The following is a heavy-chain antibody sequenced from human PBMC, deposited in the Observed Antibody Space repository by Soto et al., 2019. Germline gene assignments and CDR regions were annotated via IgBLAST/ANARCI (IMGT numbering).Heavy chain of an antibody. V-gene: IGHV1-3*01. Sequence: ASVKVSCKASGYTFTSYAMHWVRQAPGQRLEWMGWINAGNGNTKYSQKFQGRVTITRDTSASTAYMELSSLRSEDTAVYYCARALVDYYDSGGYLGAFDYWGQGTLVTVSS. CDR1: GYTFTSYA. CDR3: ARALVDYYDSGGYLGAFDY. J-gene: IGHJ4*02. CDR2: INAGNGNT. D-gene: IGHD3-22*01.